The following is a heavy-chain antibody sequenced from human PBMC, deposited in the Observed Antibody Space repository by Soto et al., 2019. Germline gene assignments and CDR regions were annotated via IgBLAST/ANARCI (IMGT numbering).Heavy chain of an antibody. V-gene: IGHV3-74*01. J-gene: IGHJ4*02. CDR1: GFTFSSYW. CDR3: VRDEFGLGIDY. CDR2: IDSDGSST. D-gene: IGHD1-26*01. Sequence: EVQLVESGGGLVQPGGSLRLSCAASGFTFSSYWMHWVRQTPEKGLVWVSHIDSDGSSTTYADSVKGRFTISRDNAKNTLDLQMERLRAEDTAVYYCVRDEFGLGIDYWGLGTLVTVSS.